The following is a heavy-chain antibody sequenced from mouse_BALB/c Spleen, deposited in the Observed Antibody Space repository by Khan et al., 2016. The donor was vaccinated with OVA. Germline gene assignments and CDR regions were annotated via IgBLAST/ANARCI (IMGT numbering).Heavy chain of an antibody. D-gene: IGHD1-1*02. CDR2: ISSGGHYT. J-gene: IGHJ3*01. CDR1: GFTFSTYG. V-gene: IGHV5-6*01. Sequence: EVHLVESGGDLVKTGGSLKLSCAASGFTFSTYGMSWVRQTPDKRLEWVATISSGGHYTYYIDSVKGRFTISRDNAKNILYLQMTSLRSEDTAMYYWARLAYYYNSEGFAYWGQGTLVTVSA. CDR3: ARLAYYYNSEGFAY.